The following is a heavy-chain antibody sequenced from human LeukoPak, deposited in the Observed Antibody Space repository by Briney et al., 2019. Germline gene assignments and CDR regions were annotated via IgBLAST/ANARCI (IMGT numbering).Heavy chain of an antibody. J-gene: IGHJ4*02. D-gene: IGHD3-3*01. V-gene: IGHV3-43*02. CDR3: AKDMGPLGTIWLDY. Sequence: GGSLRLSCAASGFAFDGYAMHWVRQAPGKSLEWVSLISGDGTTTYYADSVEGRFTISRDNSKNSLYLQVNSLRTEDTALYYCAKDMGPLGTIWLDYWGQGTLVTVSS. CDR2: ISGDGTTT. CDR1: GFAFDGYA.